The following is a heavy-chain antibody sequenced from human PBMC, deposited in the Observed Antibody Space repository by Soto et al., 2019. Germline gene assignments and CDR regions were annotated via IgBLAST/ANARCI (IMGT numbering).Heavy chain of an antibody. CDR1: GGTFSRYA. CDR3: ARAASGITIFGVVNWFDP. Sequence: SVKVSCKASGGTFSRYAISWVRQAPGQGLEWMGGIIPIFGTANYAQKFQGRVTITADESTSTAYMELSSLRSEDTAVYYCARAASGITIFGVVNWFDPWGQGTPVTVSS. J-gene: IGHJ5*02. V-gene: IGHV1-69*13. D-gene: IGHD3-3*01. CDR2: IIPIFGTA.